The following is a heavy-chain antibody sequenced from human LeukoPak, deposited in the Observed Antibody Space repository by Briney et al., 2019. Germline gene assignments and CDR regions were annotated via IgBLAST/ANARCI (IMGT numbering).Heavy chain of an antibody. CDR1: GFTFSSYS. D-gene: IGHD1-26*01. CDR3: ARDSFEYSGSYYYFDY. V-gene: IGHV3-21*01. CDR2: ISSSSSYI. Sequence: GGSLRLSCAASGFTFSSYSMNWVRQAPGKGLEWVSSISSSSSYIYYADSVKGRFTISRDNAKNSLYLQMNSLRAEDTAVYYCARDSFEYSGSYYYFDYWGQGTLVTVSS. J-gene: IGHJ4*02.